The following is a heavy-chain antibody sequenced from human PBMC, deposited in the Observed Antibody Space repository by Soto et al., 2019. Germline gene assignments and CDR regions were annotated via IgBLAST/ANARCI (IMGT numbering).Heavy chain of an antibody. D-gene: IGHD6-19*01. J-gene: IGHJ3*01. V-gene: IGHV4-4*02. Sequence: QVQLQESGPGLVKPSGTLSLTCAVSGDSISSPKWWTWLRQPPGKGLEWIGELLHGGTTNYNPSLNSRVTLSVGTSQNRFSLNLTSVTAADTAIYYCAYSTGWYRHDVRGQGTSVTVSS. CDR1: GDSISSPKW. CDR2: LLHGGTT. CDR3: AYSTGWYRHDV.